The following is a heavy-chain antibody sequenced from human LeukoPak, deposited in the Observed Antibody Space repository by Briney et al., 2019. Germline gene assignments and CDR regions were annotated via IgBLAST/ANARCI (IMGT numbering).Heavy chain of an antibody. CDR1: GFTFSSYW. V-gene: IGHV3-7*01. CDR3: ARVSRSGCSGGSCYGTYYYYYMDV. CDR2: IKQDGSEK. D-gene: IGHD2-15*01. J-gene: IGHJ6*03. Sequence: GGSLRLSCAASGFTFSSYWMSWVRQAPGKGLEWVANIKQDGSEKYYVDSVKGRFTISRDNAKNSLYLQMNSLRAEDTAVYYCARVSRSGCSGGSCYGTYYYYYMDVWGKGTTVTVSS.